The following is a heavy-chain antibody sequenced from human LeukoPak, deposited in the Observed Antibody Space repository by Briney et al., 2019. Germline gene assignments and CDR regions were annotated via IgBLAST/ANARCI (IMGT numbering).Heavy chain of an antibody. D-gene: IGHD1-26*01. CDR2: IKEDVSEK. CDR1: RFTFAIYW. J-gene: IGHJ3*02. CDR3: ARDFDGIQAFDI. V-gene: IGHV3-7*01. Sequence: GGSLRLSCAVSRFTFAIYWMSWVRQAPGKGLEWVANIKEDVSEKYYVDSVKGRFTISRDNAKNSLYLQMNSLRAEDTAVYYCARDFDGIQAFDIWGQGTMVTVSS.